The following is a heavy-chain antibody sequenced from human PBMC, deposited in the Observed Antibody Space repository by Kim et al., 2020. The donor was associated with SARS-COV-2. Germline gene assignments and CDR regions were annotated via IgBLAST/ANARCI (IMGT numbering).Heavy chain of an antibody. CDR1: GGSFSGYY. J-gene: IGHJ2*01. Sequence: SETLSLTCAVYGGSFSGYYWSWIRQPPGKGLEWIGEINHSGTTNYNPSRKSRVTISVDTSKNQFSLKLTSVTAADTAVYYCARRDYGSGRYFDLWGRGTLVTVSS. CDR2: INHSGTT. D-gene: IGHD3-10*01. CDR3: ARRDYGSGRYFDL. V-gene: IGHV4-34*01.